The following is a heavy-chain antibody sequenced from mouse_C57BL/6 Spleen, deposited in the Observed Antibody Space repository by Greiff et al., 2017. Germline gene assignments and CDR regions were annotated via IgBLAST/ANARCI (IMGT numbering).Heavy chain of an antibody. Sequence: QVQLQQPGPELVKPGASVKLSCKASGYTFTSYWMNWVKQRPGQGLEWIGNINPSNGGTNYNEKFKSKATLTVDQSSSTAYMQFISLTSEASAVYYCNYERTAMGDWGPGPSVTVAS. V-gene: IGHV1-53*01. J-gene: IGHJ4*01. CDR3: NYERTAMGD. CDR1: GYTFTSYW. D-gene: IGHD1-1*01. CDR2: INPSNGGT.